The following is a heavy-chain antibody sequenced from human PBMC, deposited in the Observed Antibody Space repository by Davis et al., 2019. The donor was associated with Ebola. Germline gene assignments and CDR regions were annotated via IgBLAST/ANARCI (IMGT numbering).Heavy chain of an antibody. V-gene: IGHV5-51*01. CDR3: AKQESLYGSSDY. J-gene: IGHJ4*02. Sequence: GESLKISCKGSCSLFTTYWIAWVRQTPAKGLEWMGIIYPGDSDTRYSPSFEGQVTISVDRSISTAYLQWSSLKASDTAMYYCAKQESLYGSSDYWGQGTLVTVST. D-gene: IGHD3-22*01. CDR2: IYPGDSDT. CDR1: CSLFTTYW.